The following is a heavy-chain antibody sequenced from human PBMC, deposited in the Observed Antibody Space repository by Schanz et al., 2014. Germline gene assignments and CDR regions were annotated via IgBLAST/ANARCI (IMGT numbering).Heavy chain of an antibody. CDR3: ARENSSASYPAVTYYIDV. Sequence: QVQLVESGGGVVQPGRSLRLSCAASGFTFSSYGMHWVRQSPGKGLEWVALISYDGHRDFYADSVKGRFTVSRDNNWKTLSLQMNSLRSDDTSIYHCARENSSASYPAVTYYIDVWGKGTTVTVSS. V-gene: IGHV3-30*03. D-gene: IGHD3-22*01. J-gene: IGHJ6*03. CDR1: GFTFSSYG. CDR2: ISYDGHRD.